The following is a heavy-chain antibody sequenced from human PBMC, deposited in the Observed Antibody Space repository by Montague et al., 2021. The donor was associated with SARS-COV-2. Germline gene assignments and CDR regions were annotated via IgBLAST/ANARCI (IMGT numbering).Heavy chain of an antibody. Sequence: SLRLSCAASGFTVSSNYMSWVRQAPGKGLEWVSVIYSGGSTYYADSVKGRFTISRDSSKNTLYLHLNSLRTEDMAVYYCARQGIYYYGLDVWGQGTTVTVSS. CDR3: ARQGIYYYGLDV. CDR2: IYSGGST. V-gene: IGHV3-53*01. J-gene: IGHJ6*02. CDR1: GFTVSSNY.